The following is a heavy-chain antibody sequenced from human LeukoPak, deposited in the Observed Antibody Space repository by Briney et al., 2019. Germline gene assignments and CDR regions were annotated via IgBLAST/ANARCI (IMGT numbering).Heavy chain of an antibody. V-gene: IGHV3-11*01. D-gene: IGHD3-10*01. CDR2: ISSSGSTI. J-gene: IGHJ4*02. Sequence: PGGSLRLSCAASGFTFSDYYMSWIRQAPGKGLEWVSYISSSGSTIYYADSVKGRFTISRDNAKNSLYLQMNSLRAEDTAVYYCARAYGSGSYYNSMFFDYWGQGTLVTVSS. CDR1: GFTFSDYY. CDR3: ARAYGSGSYYNSMFFDY.